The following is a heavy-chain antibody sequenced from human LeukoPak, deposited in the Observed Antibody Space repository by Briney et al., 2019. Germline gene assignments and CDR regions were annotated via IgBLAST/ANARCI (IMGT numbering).Heavy chain of an antibody. J-gene: IGHJ4*02. D-gene: IGHD2-21*02. V-gene: IGHV3-7*01. CDR3: ARDAVRGGDCDY. CDR2: IKEDGSEE. CDR1: GFTFSSYW. Sequence: GGCLRLSCAASGFTFSSYWMKWVRQAPGEGPEWLANIKEDGSEEYYADSVKGRFTISRDNAKNSLYLQMNSLRAEDTAVYYCARDAVRGGDCDYWGQGTLVTVSS.